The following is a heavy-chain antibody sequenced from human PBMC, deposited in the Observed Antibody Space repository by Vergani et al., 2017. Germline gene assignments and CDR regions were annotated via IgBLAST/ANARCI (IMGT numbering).Heavy chain of an antibody. CDR2: INHSGST. D-gene: IGHD3-22*01. Sequence: QVQLQQWGAGLLKPSETLSLTCAVYGGSFSGYYWSWIRQPPGKGLEWIGEINHSGSTNYNPSLKSRVTISVDTSKNQFSLKLSSVTAADTAVYYCARGPRITMIVVVKGAFDYWGQGTLVTVSS. CDR3: ARGPRITMIVVVKGAFDY. V-gene: IGHV4-34*01. CDR1: GGSFSGYY. J-gene: IGHJ4*02.